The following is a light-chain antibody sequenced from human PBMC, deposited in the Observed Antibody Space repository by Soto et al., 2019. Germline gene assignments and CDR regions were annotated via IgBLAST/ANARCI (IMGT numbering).Light chain of an antibody. J-gene: IGKJ2*01. CDR3: QQRSIWPPYT. CDR2: DAS. CDR1: QSVSSY. V-gene: IGKV3-11*01. Sequence: EIVLTQSPATQTLSPGERATLSCRASQSVSSYLAWYQQKPGQAPRLLIYDASNRATGIPARFSGSGSGTDFTLTISSLEPEDFAVYYCQQRSIWPPYTFGQGTKLEIK.